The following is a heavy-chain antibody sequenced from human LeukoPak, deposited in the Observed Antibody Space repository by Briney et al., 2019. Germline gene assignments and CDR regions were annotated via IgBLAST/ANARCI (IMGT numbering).Heavy chain of an antibody. Sequence: SGTLSLTCAVYGGSFSDYYWTWIRQSPGKGLEWIGEINHSGSTTYNPSLKSRVTISVDASKNQFSLKMSSVTAADTAMYYCAREGSYFGSGSPPLEYWSRGTQVTVSS. CDR2: INHSGST. D-gene: IGHD3-10*01. V-gene: IGHV4-34*01. CDR3: AREGSYFGSGSPPLEY. J-gene: IGHJ4*02. CDR1: GGSFSDYY.